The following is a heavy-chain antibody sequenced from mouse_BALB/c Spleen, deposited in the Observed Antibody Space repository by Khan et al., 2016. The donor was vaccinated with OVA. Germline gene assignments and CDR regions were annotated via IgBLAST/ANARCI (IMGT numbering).Heavy chain of an antibody. CDR2: ISSGSTYT. CDR3: TRDGNYAHWYFDV. CDR1: GFSFSSYT. J-gene: IGHJ1*01. V-gene: IGHV5-6-4*01. D-gene: IGHD2-1*01. Sequence: EVELVESGGGLVNPGGSPKLSCAASGFSFSSYTMSWVRQTPEKRLEWVATISSGSTYTYYPDSVKGRFTISRDNAKNTLYLQMSSLKSEDTAMYYCTRDGNYAHWYFDVWGAGTTVTVSS.